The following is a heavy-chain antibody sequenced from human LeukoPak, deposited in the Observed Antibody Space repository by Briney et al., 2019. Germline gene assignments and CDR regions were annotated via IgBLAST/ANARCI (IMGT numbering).Heavy chain of an antibody. CDR2: IYSGGNT. CDR3: ARRAGDYSHPYDY. V-gene: IGHV3-53*01. Sequence: PGGSLRLSCAASGLTVSSNCMSWVRQAPGKGLEWVSFIYSGGNTYYADSVKGRFTTSRDNSKNTVHLQMNSLRAEDTAMYYCARRAGDYSHPYDYWGQGTLVTVSS. D-gene: IGHD3-22*01. CDR1: GLTVSSNC. J-gene: IGHJ4*02.